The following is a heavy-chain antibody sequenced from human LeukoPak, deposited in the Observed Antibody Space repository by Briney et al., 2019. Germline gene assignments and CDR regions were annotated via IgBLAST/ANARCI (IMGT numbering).Heavy chain of an antibody. CDR1: GFTVRSTY. CDR2: IYSGGST. Sequence: PGGSLRLSSAVSGFTVRSTYMSWARQAPGQGLEWVSVIYSGGSTYYADSVKGRFTISRDNSKNTLYLQMNSLRAEDTAVYFCERVSSYFFDYWGQGTLVTVSS. D-gene: IGHD3-10*01. V-gene: IGHV3-66*01. J-gene: IGHJ4*02. CDR3: ERVSSYFFDY.